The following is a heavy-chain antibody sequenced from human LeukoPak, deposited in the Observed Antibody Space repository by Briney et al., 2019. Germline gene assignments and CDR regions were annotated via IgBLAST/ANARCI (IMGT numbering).Heavy chain of an antibody. J-gene: IGHJ4*02. V-gene: IGHV4-39*01. D-gene: IGHD6-19*01. CDR3: ARHQLYSSGWYRPANYFDY. Sequence: PSETLSLTCTVSGGSISSSSYYWGWIRQPPGKGLEWIGSIYYSGSTYYNPYLKSRVTISVDTSKNQFSLKLSSVTAADTAVYYCARHQLYSSGWYRPANYFDYWGQGTLVTVSS. CDR1: GGSISSSSYY. CDR2: IYYSGST.